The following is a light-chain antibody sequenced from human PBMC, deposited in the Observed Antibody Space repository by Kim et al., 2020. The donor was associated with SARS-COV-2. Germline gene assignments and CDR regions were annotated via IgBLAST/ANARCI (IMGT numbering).Light chain of an antibody. CDR2: RSS. J-gene: IGKJ1*01. Sequence: EIVLTQSPGTLSLSPGDRATLSCRASQSVTDNYLAWFQQKPGQPPRLLFFRSSTRLAAIPDRLTASGSGTDFTLSINSLEPEDSAVYYCQHYGESPRFGQGTKVDIK. V-gene: IGKV3-20*01. CDR1: QSVTDNY. CDR3: QHYGESPR.